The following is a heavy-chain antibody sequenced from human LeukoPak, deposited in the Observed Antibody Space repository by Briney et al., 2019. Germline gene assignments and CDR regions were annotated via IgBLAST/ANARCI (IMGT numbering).Heavy chain of an antibody. J-gene: IGHJ6*03. Sequence: GGSLRLSCTASGFTFSNYAMSWVRQAPGKGLQWVSDIRASGDTTHYADSVKGRFTISRGNSKNTLYLQMNSLRAEDTAVYYCAKNFASAWNYYMDVWGKGTAVTVSS. D-gene: IGHD6-19*01. CDR3: AKNFASAWNYYMDV. CDR1: GFTFSNYA. CDR2: IRASGDTT. V-gene: IGHV3-23*01.